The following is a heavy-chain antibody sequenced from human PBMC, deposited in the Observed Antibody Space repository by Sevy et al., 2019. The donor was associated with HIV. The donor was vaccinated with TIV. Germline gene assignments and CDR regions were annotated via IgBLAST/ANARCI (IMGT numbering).Heavy chain of an antibody. D-gene: IGHD3-22*01. CDR2: ISYDGSNK. CDR1: GFTFSSYA. J-gene: IGHJ4*02. CDR3: ARDYYDSSGYVY. V-gene: IGHV3-30-3*01. Sequence: GGSLRLSCAASGFTFSSYAMHWVRQAPGKGLEWVAVISYDGSNKYYADSVKRRFTISRDNSKNTLYLQMNSLRAEDTAVYYCARDYYDSSGYVYWGQGTLVTVSS.